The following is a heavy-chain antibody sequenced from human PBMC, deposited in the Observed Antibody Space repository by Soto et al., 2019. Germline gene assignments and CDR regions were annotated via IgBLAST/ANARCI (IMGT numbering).Heavy chain of an antibody. J-gene: IGHJ6*02. D-gene: IGHD2-21*02. Sequence: PGGSLRLSCAASGFTFSDYYMSWIRQAPGKGLEWVSYISSSGSTIYYADSVKGRFTISRDNAKNSLYLQMNSLRAEDTAVYYCAIDNCGGGDCYSNYGMDVWGQGTTVTVSS. V-gene: IGHV3-11*01. CDR1: GFTFSDYY. CDR2: ISSSGSTI. CDR3: AIDNCGGGDCYSNYGMDV.